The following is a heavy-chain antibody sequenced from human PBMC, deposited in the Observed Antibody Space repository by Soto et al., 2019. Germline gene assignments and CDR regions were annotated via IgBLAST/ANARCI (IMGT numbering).Heavy chain of an antibody. Sequence: QVQLVESGGGVVQPGRSLRLSCAASGFNMHWVRQAPRKGLEWVAVISYDGSNEYYADSVKGRFSISRDNSKNTLYLQMNSLRAEDTAVYYCAMTVGATSWNFDYWGQGTLVTVSS. CDR3: AMTVGATSWNFDY. J-gene: IGHJ4*02. CDR2: ISYDGSNE. D-gene: IGHD1-26*01. CDR1: GFN. V-gene: IGHV3-30-3*01.